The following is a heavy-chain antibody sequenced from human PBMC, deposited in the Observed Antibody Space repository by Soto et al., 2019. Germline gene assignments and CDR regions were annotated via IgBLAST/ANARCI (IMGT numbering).Heavy chain of an antibody. CDR3: ARVFYGYCSSTSCYGFTY. D-gene: IGHD2-2*03. V-gene: IGHV1-46*01. J-gene: IGHJ4*02. CDR1: GYTFSNYY. Sequence: ASVKVSCKASGYTFSNYYIHWVRQAPGQGLEWMGIINPNGGSTNYAQKFQGRVTMTTDTSTSTVYMELRSLRSDDTAVYYCARVFYGYCSSTSCYGFTYWGQGTLVTVSS. CDR2: INPNGGST.